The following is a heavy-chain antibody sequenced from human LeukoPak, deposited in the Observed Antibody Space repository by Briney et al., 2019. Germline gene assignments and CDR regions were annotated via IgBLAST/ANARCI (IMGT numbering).Heavy chain of an antibody. J-gene: IGHJ4*02. Sequence: AASVKVSCKASGGTFSSYAISWVRQAPGQGLEWMGGIIPIFGTANYAQKFQGRVTITADESTSTAYMELSSLRSEDTAVYYCARGELMGVTADYWGQGTLVTVSS. CDR3: ARGELMGVTADY. V-gene: IGHV1-69*13. CDR2: IIPIFGTA. D-gene: IGHD3-16*01. CDR1: GGTFSSYA.